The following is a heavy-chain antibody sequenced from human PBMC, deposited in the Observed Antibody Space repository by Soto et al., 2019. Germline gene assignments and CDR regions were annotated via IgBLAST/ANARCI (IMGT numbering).Heavy chain of an antibody. V-gene: IGHV2-5*02. CDR1: GFSLNTYGVG. CDR3: ARALGSWGAYYFDY. Sequence: QITLKESGPTLVEPTQTLTLTCTVSGFSLNTYGVGVGWIRQPPGKALEWLALIYWDDDKRYSPSLKSRLTITKDTSKNLVVLTMTNMDPVDTVTYYCARALGSWGAYYFDYWGQGTLVTVSS. D-gene: IGHD3-16*01. CDR2: IYWDDDK. J-gene: IGHJ4*02.